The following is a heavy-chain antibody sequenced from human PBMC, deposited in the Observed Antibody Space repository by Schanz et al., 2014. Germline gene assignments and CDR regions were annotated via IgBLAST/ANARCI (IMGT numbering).Heavy chain of an antibody. J-gene: IGHJ4*02. Sequence: VHLLESGGGLVEPGGSLRLSCAASGITFSSHSFNWVRQAPGKGLEWVSSISSGGGSTYYADSVKGRFTISRDNAKNSLYLQMNSLRAEDTAVYHCVSSGSYSSYAFWGQGTLVTVSS. D-gene: IGHD3-10*01. V-gene: IGHV3-21*01. CDR1: GITFSSHS. CDR2: ISSGGGST. CDR3: VSSGSYSSYAF.